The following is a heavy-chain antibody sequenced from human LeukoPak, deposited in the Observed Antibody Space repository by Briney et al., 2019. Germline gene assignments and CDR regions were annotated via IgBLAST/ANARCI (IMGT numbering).Heavy chain of an antibody. D-gene: IGHD6-13*01. Sequence: GGSLRLSCAASGFTFSSYAMHWVRQAPGKGLEWVAVTSYDGSNKYYADSVKGRFTISRDNSKNTLYLQMNSLRAEDTAVYYCARGRGYSSSWYPLGAKPVAFDIWGQGTMVTVSS. CDR2: TSYDGSNK. CDR1: GFTFSSYA. CDR3: ARGRGYSSSWYPLGAKPVAFDI. J-gene: IGHJ3*02. V-gene: IGHV3-30-3*01.